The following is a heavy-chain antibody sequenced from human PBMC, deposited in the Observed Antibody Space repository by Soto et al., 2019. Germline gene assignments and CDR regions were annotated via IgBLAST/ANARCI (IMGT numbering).Heavy chain of an antibody. J-gene: IGHJ4*02. D-gene: IGHD1-26*01. CDR3: ANFYSGSYSTY. Sequence: GGSLRLSCAASGFTLSNYWMHWVRQAPGKGLVWVSRINSDGSTTNYADSVKGRFTISRDNAKNTLYLEMNSLRAEDTAVYYCANFYSGSYSTYWGQGXLVTVYS. CDR2: INSDGSTT. CDR1: GFTLSNYW. V-gene: IGHV3-74*01.